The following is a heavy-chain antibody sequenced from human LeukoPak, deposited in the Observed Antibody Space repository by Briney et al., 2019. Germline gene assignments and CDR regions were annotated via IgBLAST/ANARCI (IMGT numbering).Heavy chain of an antibody. Sequence: SGGSLRLSCAASGFTFDDYAMHWVRQAPGKGLEWVSGISWNSGSMGYADSVKGRFTISRDNAKNSLYLQMNSLRAEDTALYYCAKAPLTGSSYGCLDYWGQGTLVTVSS. V-gene: IGHV3-9*01. J-gene: IGHJ4*02. CDR2: ISWNSGSM. CDR1: GFTFDDYA. D-gene: IGHD4-17*01. CDR3: AKAPLTGSSYGCLDY.